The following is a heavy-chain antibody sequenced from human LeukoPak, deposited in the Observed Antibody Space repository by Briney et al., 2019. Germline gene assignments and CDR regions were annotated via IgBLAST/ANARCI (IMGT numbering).Heavy chain of an antibody. V-gene: IGHV1-8*01. J-gene: IGHJ6*03. CDR2: MNPNSGNT. D-gene: IGHD3-9*01. Sequence: ASVKVSCKASGYTFTSYDINWVRQATEQGLEWMGWMNPNSGNTGYAQKFQGRVTMTRNTSISTAYMELSSLRSEDTAVYYCARAVRYFDWLLFHYYYYMDVWGKGTTVTISS. CDR3: ARAVRYFDWLLFHYYYYMDV. CDR1: GYTFTSYD.